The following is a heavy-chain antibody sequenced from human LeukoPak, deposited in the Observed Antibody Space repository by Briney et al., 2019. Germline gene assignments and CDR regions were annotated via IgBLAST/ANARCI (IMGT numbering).Heavy chain of an antibody. CDR1: GYTFTSYD. Sequence: ASVKVSCKASGYTFTSYDINWVRQATGQGLEWMGWMNPNSGNTGYAQKFQGRVTMTRNTSISTAYMELSSLRSEDTAVYYCARGHFIAVAGTGDWFDPWGQGTLVTVSS. CDR2: MNPNSGNT. J-gene: IGHJ5*02. V-gene: IGHV1-8*01. D-gene: IGHD6-13*01. CDR3: ARGHFIAVAGTGDWFDP.